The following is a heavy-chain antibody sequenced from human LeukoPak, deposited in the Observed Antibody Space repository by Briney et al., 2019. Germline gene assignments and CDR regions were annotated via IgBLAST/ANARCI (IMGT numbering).Heavy chain of an antibody. CDR1: GFTFSGYE. V-gene: IGHV3-48*03. D-gene: IGHD3-10*02. Sequence: GGSLRLSCAASGFTFSGYEMNWVRQAPGKGLEWVSYISSSGSTIYYADSVKGRFTISRDNAKNSLYLQMNSLRAEDAAVYYCAELGITMIGGVWGKGTTVTISS. CDR3: AELGITMIGGV. CDR2: ISSSGSTI. J-gene: IGHJ6*04.